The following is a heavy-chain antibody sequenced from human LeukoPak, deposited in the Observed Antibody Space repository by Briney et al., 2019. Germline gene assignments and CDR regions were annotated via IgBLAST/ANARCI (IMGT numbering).Heavy chain of an antibody. J-gene: IGHJ4*02. CDR2: ISSSSSYI. D-gene: IGHD6-13*01. CDR1: GFTFSSYS. CDR3: ARDFSARAGLVLD. Sequence: GGSLRLSCAASGFTFSSYSMNWVHQAPGKGLEWVSSISSSSSYIYYADSVKGRFTISRDNAKNSLYLQMNSLRAEDTAVYYCARDFSARAGLVLDWGQGTLVTVSS. V-gene: IGHV3-21*01.